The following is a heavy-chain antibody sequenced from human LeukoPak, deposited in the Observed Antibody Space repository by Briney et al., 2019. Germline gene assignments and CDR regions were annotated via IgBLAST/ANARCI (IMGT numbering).Heavy chain of an antibody. D-gene: IGHD2-2*01. V-gene: IGHV3-23*01. CDR2: ISGSGGST. CDR1: GFTLSSYA. J-gene: IGHJ4*02. CDR3: AKDIVVVPAAPIGI. Sequence: PGGSLRLSCAASGFTLSSYAMSWVRQAPGKGLEWVSAISGSGGSTYYADSVKGRFTISRDNSKNTLYLQMNSLRAEDTAVYYCAKDIVVVPAAPIGIWGQGTLVTVSS.